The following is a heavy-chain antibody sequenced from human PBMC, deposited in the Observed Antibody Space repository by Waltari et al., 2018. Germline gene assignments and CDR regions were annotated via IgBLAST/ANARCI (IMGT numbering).Heavy chain of an antibody. CDR1: GYSISSGYY. CDR3: ATIRRDYVAFHWFDP. J-gene: IGHJ5*02. Sequence: QVQLEESGPGLVKPSETLSLTCAVSGYSISSGYYWGWIRQPPGKWLEWIGSIYHSGSTYYNPSLNGRVTISVDTSKNQFSLKLSSVTAADTAVYYCATIRRDYVAFHWFDPWGQGTLVTVSS. D-gene: IGHD4-17*01. CDR2: IYHSGST. V-gene: IGHV4-38-2*01.